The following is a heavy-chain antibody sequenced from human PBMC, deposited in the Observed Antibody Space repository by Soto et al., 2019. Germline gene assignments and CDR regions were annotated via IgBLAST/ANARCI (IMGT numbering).Heavy chain of an antibody. V-gene: IGHV4-39*01. CDR1: GGSISSSSYY. CDR3: ASKVVGITFGGVIVYGMDV. CDR2: IYYSGST. Sequence: QLQLQESGPGLVKPSETLSLTCTVSGGSISSSSYYWGWIRQPPGKGLEWIGSIYYSGSTYYNPSLKSRVTISVDTSKNQFSLKLSSVTAADTAVYYCASKVVGITFGGVIVYGMDVWGQGTTVTVSS. D-gene: IGHD3-16*02. J-gene: IGHJ6*02.